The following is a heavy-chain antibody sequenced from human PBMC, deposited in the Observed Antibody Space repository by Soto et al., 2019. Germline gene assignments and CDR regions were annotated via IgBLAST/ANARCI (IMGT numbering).Heavy chain of an antibody. CDR1: GYSISSGYY. CDR3: AREYSSSWNWFDP. CDR2: TYHSGNT. D-gene: IGHD3-22*01. J-gene: IGHJ5*02. V-gene: IGHV4-38-2*01. Sequence: SETLSLTCAVSGYSISSGYYWAWSRQPPGKGLEWIGSTYHSGNTHYNPSLKSRVTILVDTSKNQFSLRLTSVTAADTAVYYCAREYSSSWNWFDPWGQGTLVTVSS.